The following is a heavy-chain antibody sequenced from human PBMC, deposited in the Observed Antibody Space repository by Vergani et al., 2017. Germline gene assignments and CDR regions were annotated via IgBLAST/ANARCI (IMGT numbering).Heavy chain of an antibody. CDR1: GGSVSSGSYY. Sequence: QVQLQESGPGLVKPSETLSLTCTVSGGSVSSGSYYWSWIRQPAGKGLEWIGYIYYSGSTNYNPSLKSRVTISVDTSKNQFSLKLSSVTAADTAVYYCARGPDLRFLGRLLTDSFFDYWGQGTLVTVSS. CDR3: ARGPDLRFLGRLLTDSFFDY. CDR2: IYYSGST. D-gene: IGHD3-3*01. V-gene: IGHV4-61*10. J-gene: IGHJ4*02.